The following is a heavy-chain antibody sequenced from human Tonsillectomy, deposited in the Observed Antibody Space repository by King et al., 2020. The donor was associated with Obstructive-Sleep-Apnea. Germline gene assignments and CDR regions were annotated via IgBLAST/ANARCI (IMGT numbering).Heavy chain of an antibody. CDR1: GFTFGEYT. CDR3: ARGGISLSYGSANSYFAADH. D-gene: IGHD3-10*01. V-gene: IGHV3-49*03. CDR2: IRSKGYGGTT. J-gene: IGHJ4*02. Sequence: VQLVESGGGLVQPGRSLRLSCTTSGFTFGEYTMSWFRQAPGKGLEWVGFIRSKGYGGTTTYAPSMKGRFTISRDDSESIAYLQMSSLKTEDTAVYYCARGGISLSYGSANSYFAADHWGQGTLVSVSS.